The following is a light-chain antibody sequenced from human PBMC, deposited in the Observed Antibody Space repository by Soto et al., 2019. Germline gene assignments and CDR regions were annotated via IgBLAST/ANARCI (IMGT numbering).Light chain of an antibody. J-gene: IGLJ3*02. CDR2: GNS. Sequence: QSVLTQPPSVSGAPGQRVTISCTGSSSNIGAGYDVHWYQQLPGTAPKLLIYGNSNRPSGVPDRFSGSKSGTSASLAITGLQAEDEADYYCQYYDRSLSVWVFGGGTKLTVL. V-gene: IGLV1-40*01. CDR3: QYYDRSLSVWV. CDR1: SSNIGAGYD.